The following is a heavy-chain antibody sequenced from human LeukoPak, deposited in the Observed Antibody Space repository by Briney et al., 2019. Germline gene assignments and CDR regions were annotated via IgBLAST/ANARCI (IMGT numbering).Heavy chain of an antibody. D-gene: IGHD6-13*01. CDR1: SDSISGSISTYY. CDR2: IHYSVST. J-gene: IGHJ6*03. Sequence: SETLSLTCTVSSDSISGSISTYYWSWIRQPPGKGLEWIGYIHYSVSTNYSPSLKSRVTISGDTSKNQFSLNLNSVTAADTAVYYCARVENGIAAAGREYYYYYYMDVWGKGTTVTVSS. CDR3: ARVENGIAAAGREYYYYYYMDV. V-gene: IGHV4-61*01.